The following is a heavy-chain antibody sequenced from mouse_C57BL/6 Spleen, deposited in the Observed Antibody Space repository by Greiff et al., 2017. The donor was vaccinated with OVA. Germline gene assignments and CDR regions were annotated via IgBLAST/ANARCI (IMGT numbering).Heavy chain of an antibody. V-gene: IGHV1-69*01. CDR1: GYTFTSYW. Sequence: QVQLQQPGAELVMPGASVKLSCKASGYTFTSYWMHWVKQRPGQGLEWIGEIDPSDSYTNYNQKFKGKSTLTVDKSSSPAYMQLSSLTSEDSAVYYCARSYGSSWGYYFDYWGQGTTLTVSS. CDR3: ARSYGSSWGYYFDY. CDR2: IDPSDSYT. J-gene: IGHJ2*01. D-gene: IGHD1-1*01.